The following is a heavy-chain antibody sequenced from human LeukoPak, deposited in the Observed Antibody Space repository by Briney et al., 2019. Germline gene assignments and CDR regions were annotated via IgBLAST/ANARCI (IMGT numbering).Heavy chain of an antibody. D-gene: IGHD6-6*01. V-gene: IGHV3-74*01. Sequence: TGGSQRLSCAASGFTFSSYWMHWVRQAPGKGLVWVSRINSDGSSTSYADSVKGRFTISRDNAKNTLYLQMNSLRAEDTAVYYCARGYGSSRGWYWGQGTLVTVSS. CDR3: ARGYGSSRGWY. CDR2: INSDGSST. CDR1: GFTFSSYW. J-gene: IGHJ4*02.